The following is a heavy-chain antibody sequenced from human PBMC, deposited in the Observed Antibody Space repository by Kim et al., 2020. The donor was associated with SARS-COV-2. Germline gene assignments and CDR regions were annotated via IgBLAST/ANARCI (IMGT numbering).Heavy chain of an antibody. CDR1: GGSFSGYY. CDR3: ARGGKGISSSWYRGGNWF. Sequence: SETLSLTCAVYGGSFSGYYWSWIRQPPGKGLEWIGEINHSGSTNYNPSLKSRVTISVDTSKNQFSLKLSSVTAADTAVYYCARGGKGISSSWYRGGNWF. J-gene: IGHJ5*01. CDR2: INHSGST. D-gene: IGHD6-13*01. V-gene: IGHV4-34*01.